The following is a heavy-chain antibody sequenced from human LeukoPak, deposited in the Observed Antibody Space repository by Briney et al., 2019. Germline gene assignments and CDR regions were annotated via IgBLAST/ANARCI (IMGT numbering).Heavy chain of an antibody. CDR2: INPIFGTA. CDR3: ARDAPRHYYDNSDGDY. J-gene: IGHJ4*02. CDR1: GGAFSSYA. Sequence: ASVKVSCKASGGAFSSYAISWVRQAPGQGLGWMGGINPIFGTANYAQKFQGRVTITADKSTSTASMELSSLRSEDTAVYYCARDAPRHYYDNSDGDYWGQGTLVTVSS. V-gene: IGHV1-69*06. D-gene: IGHD3-22*01.